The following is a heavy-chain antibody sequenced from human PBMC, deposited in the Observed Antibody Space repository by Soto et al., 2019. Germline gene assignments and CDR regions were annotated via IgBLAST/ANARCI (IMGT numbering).Heavy chain of an antibody. CDR2: IYHSGST. Sequence: SETLSLTCAVSGGSISSGGYSWSWIRQPPGKGLEWIGYIYHSGSTYYNPSLKSRVTISVDRSKNQFSLRLSSVTAADTAVYYCARGGGDYYDSSGALDYWGQGTLVTVSS. CDR1: GGSISSGGYS. D-gene: IGHD3-22*01. J-gene: IGHJ4*02. CDR3: ARGGGDYYDSSGALDY. V-gene: IGHV4-30-2*01.